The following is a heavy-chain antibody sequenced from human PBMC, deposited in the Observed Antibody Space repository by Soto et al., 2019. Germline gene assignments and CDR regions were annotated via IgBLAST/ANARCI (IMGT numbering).Heavy chain of an antibody. CDR2: IDHSGTT. J-gene: IGHJ4*02. D-gene: IGHD1-26*01. Sequence: QVQLRESGPGLVKPSETLSLTCTVSGDSITGSYWSWIRQPPGKTLEWIGYIDHSGTTTYNPSLKSRVSISVDTSKNQFSLRLTSVIAADTAVYYCARDMPYAAGSLAGCDYWGQGILVTVSS. CDR1: GDSITGSY. V-gene: IGHV4-59*01. CDR3: ARDMPYAAGSLAGCDY.